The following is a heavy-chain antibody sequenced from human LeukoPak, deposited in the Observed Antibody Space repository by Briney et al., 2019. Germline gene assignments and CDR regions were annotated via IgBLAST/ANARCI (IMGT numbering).Heavy chain of an antibody. CDR2: ISDCGGST. D-gene: IGHD5-24*01. Sequence: GGSLRLSCAASGFTFSSYAMSWVRPPPGKGLAWVSAISDCGGSTYYADSVKGRFTISRDNSKNTLYLQMNSLRAEDTAVYYCAKDRRRDGYERRSPAPHWGQGTLVTVSS. V-gene: IGHV3-23*01. CDR3: AKDRRRDGYERRSPAPH. J-gene: IGHJ4*02. CDR1: GFTFSSYA.